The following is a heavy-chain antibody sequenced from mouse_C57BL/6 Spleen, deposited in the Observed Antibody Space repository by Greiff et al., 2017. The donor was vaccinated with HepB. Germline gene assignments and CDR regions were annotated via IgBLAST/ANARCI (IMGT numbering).Heavy chain of an antibody. V-gene: IGHV7-1*01. D-gene: IGHD1-1*01. Sequence: EVKLMDSGGGLVQSGRSLRLSCATSGFTFSDFYMEWVRQAPGKGLEWIAASRNKANDYTTEYSASVKGRFIVSRDTSQSILYLQMNALRAEDTAIYYCARDANYYGSSYGYFDVWGTGTTVTVSS. CDR3: ARDANYYGSSYGYFDV. J-gene: IGHJ1*03. CDR2: SRNKANDYTT. CDR1: GFTFSDFY.